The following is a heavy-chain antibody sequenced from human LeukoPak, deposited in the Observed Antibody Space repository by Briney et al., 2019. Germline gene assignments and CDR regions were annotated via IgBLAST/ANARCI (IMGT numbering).Heavy chain of an antibody. J-gene: IGHJ3*02. V-gene: IGHV1-8*02. CDR1: GYTFTSFG. CDR3: ARGDTLAVAGTGAFDI. CDR2: MNPNSGNT. D-gene: IGHD6-19*01. Sequence: ASVKVSCKASGYTFTSFGISWVRQAAGHGLKWMGWMNPNSGNTGYAQKFQGRVTMTRNTSISTAYMELSSLRSEDTAVYYCARGDTLAVAGTGAFDIWGQGTMVTVSS.